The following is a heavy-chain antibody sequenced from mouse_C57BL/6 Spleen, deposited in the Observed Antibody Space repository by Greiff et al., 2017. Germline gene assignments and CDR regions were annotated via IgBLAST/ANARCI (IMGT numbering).Heavy chain of an antibody. D-gene: IGHD1-1*01. CDR3: ARSLLYYYAMDY. CDR1: GYTFTSYW. J-gene: IGHJ4*01. CDR2: IYPGSGST. Sequence: VQLQQPGAELVQPGASVKMSCKASGYTFTSYWITWVKQRPGQGLEWIGDIYPGSGSTNYNEKFKSKATLTVDTSSSPAYMQLSSLTSEDSAVYYCARSLLYYYAMDYWGQGTSVTVSS. V-gene: IGHV1-55*01.